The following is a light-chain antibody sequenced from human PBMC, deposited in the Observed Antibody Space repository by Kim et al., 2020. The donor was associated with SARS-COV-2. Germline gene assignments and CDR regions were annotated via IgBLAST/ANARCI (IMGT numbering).Light chain of an antibody. Sequence: IQLTQSPSSLSASVGDRVTITCRASQGISTHLAWFQQKPGQVPKLLIYAASTLQSGVPPRFSGSGSGTDFTLTVSSLQPEDFATYYCQQLWNYPITFGQWTRLEIK. J-gene: IGKJ5*01. CDR2: AAS. CDR3: QQLWNYPIT. CDR1: QGISTH. V-gene: IGKV1-9*01.